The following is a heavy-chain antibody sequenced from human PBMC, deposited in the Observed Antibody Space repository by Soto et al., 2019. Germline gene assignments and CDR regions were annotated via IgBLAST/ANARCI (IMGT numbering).Heavy chain of an antibody. CDR1: GYTLTELA. J-gene: IGHJ6*02. CDR2: FDPEDGET. V-gene: IGHV1-24*01. CDR3: ATVFFGTTGGYYYYGMDV. Sequence: ASVKVSCKVSGYTLTELAMHWVRQAPGKGLEWMGGFDPEDGETIYAQKFQGRVTMTEDTSTDTAYMELSSLRSEDTVVYYCATVFFGTTGGYYYYGMDVWGQGTTVTVSS. D-gene: IGHD1-1*01.